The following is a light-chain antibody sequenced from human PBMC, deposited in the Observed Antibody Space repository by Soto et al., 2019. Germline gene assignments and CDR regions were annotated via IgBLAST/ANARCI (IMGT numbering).Light chain of an antibody. CDR1: GSSIGTNT. V-gene: IGLV1-44*01. Sequence: QSVLTQPHSASGTPGQRVTISCSGSGSSIGTNTVNWYRQRPGTAPTLLIYGNNQRPSGVPDRFSGYKSGTSASLAISGLQSEDEAEYYCAAWDGSLNNVLFGGGTKVTVL. CDR2: GNN. CDR3: AAWDGSLNNVL. J-gene: IGLJ2*01.